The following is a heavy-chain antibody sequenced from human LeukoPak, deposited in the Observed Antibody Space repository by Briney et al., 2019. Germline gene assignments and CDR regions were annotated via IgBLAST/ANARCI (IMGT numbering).Heavy chain of an antibody. CDR1: GGSLSSGNYY. J-gene: IGHJ4*02. D-gene: IGHD6-25*01. CDR2: IYYSGTT. CDR3: ATRLAATGEFDC. Sequence: SETLSLTSTVSGGSLSSGNYYWSWIRQPPGKGLEWIGYIYYSGTTYYNPSLKSRLTISIDTSKNQFSLKLNSVTAADTAIYYCATRLAATGEFDCWGQGTLVTVSS. V-gene: IGHV4-30-4*01.